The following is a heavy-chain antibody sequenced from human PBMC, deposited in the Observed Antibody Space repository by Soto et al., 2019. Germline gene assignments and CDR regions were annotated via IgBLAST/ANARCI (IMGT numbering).Heavy chain of an antibody. D-gene: IGHD3-10*01. Sequence: SSETLSLTCTVSGGSLSSYYWSWIRQPPGKGLEWIGYIYYSGSTTYNPSLKSRVTISVDTSKNQFSLRLSSVTAADTAVYYCARMIPGMPRGGCYFDYWGQGTLVTVSS. V-gene: IGHV4-59*08. J-gene: IGHJ4*02. CDR3: ARMIPGMPRGGCYFDY. CDR2: IYYSGST. CDR1: GGSLSSYY.